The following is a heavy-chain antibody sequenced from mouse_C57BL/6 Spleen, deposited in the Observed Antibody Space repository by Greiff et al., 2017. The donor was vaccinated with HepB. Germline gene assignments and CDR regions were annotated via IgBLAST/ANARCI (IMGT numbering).Heavy chain of an antibody. CDR3: ARGGLRYYAMDY. Sequence: QVQLQQPGTELVKPGASVKLSCKASGYTFTSYWMHWVKQRPGQGLEWIGNINPSNGGTNYNEKFKSKATLTVDKSSSTAYMQLSSLTAEDSAVYYCARGGLRYYAMDYWGQGTSVTVSS. V-gene: IGHV1-53*01. CDR2: INPSNGGT. J-gene: IGHJ4*01. D-gene: IGHD2-4*01. CDR1: GYTFTSYW.